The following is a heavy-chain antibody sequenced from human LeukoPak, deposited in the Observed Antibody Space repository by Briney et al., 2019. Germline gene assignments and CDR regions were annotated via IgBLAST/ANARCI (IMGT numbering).Heavy chain of an antibody. Sequence: SETLSLTCAVYGGSFSGYYWSWIRQPPGKGLEWMGEINHSGSTNYNLSLKSRVTISVDTSKNQFSLKLSSVTAADTAVYCCARQFYSSSWYFDLWGRGTLVTVSS. D-gene: IGHD6-13*01. CDR3: ARQFYSSSWYFDL. CDR2: INHSGST. J-gene: IGHJ2*01. V-gene: IGHV4-34*01. CDR1: GGSFSGYY.